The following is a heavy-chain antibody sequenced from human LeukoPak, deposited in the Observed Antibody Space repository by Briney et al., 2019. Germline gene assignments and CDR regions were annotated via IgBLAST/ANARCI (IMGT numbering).Heavy chain of an antibody. Sequence: SETLSLTCTVSGGSISNYYWSWIRQPPGKGLEWIGYIYYSGSTNYNPSLKSRVTISVDTSKNQFSLKLSSVTAADTAVYYCARARLVGTFDYWGQGTLVTVSS. CDR3: ARARLVGTFDY. CDR1: GGSISNYY. J-gene: IGHJ4*02. D-gene: IGHD5-12*01. CDR2: IYYSGST. V-gene: IGHV4-59*01.